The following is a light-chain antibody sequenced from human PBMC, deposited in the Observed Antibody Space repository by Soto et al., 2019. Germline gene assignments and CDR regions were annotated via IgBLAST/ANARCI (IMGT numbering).Light chain of an antibody. CDR3: CSYAGSSTNYV. V-gene: IGLV6-57*02. CDR1: SGSIASNY. CDR2: EDY. Sequence: NFMLTQPHSVSESPGKTVIISCTGSSGSIASNYVQWYQQRPGSAPSTVIYEDYQRPSGVPDRFTGSIDSSSNSASLTISGLKTEDEADYYCCSYAGSSTNYVFGTGTKLTVL. J-gene: IGLJ1*01.